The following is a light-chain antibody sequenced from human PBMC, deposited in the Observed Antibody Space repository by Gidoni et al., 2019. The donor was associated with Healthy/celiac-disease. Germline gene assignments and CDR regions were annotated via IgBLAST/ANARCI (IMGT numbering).Light chain of an antibody. Sequence: SVLTQPPSASGTPGQRGTISCSGSSSNIGSNYVYWYQQLPGTAPKLLIYRNNQRPSGVPDRFSGSKSGTSASLAISGLRSEDEADYYCAAWDDSLSALFGGGTKLTVL. V-gene: IGLV1-47*01. CDR2: RNN. CDR3: AAWDDSLSAL. J-gene: IGLJ2*01. CDR1: SSNIGSNY.